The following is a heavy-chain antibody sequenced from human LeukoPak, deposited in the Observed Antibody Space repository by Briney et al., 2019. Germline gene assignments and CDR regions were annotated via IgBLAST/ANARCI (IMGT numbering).Heavy chain of an antibody. Sequence: GGSLRLACAASGFTFSSYAMSWVRQAPGKGLEWVSAISGSGGSTYYADSVKGRFTISRDNSKNTLYLQMNSLRAEDTAVYYCARDRGYCSGGSCATEFDYWGQGTLVTVSS. CDR1: GFTFSSYA. CDR3: ARDRGYCSGGSCATEFDY. D-gene: IGHD2-15*01. V-gene: IGHV3-23*01. J-gene: IGHJ4*02. CDR2: ISGSGGST.